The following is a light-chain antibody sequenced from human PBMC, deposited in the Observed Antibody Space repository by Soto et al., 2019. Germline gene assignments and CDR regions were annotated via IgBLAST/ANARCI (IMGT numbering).Light chain of an antibody. CDR2: DTS. Sequence: QLTQTPSSLSASIGDRVTIACQASQHVGVYLNWYQQQPGKPPRVLIYDTSHLETGVPPRFSGSGSGTDFTLTISSLKPEDIGTYYCKQYDYVPSFGGGTKV. CDR1: QHVGVY. V-gene: IGKV1-33*01. J-gene: IGKJ4*01. CDR3: KQYDYVPS.